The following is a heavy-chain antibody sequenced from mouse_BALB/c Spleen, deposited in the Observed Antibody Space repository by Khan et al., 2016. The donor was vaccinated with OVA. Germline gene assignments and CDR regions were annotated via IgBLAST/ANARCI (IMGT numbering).Heavy chain of an antibody. CDR2: IFPGTDTT. V-gene: IGHV1S132*01. Sequence: VQLQESGAELVKPGASVKLSCKTSGYTFTSYWIQWVKQRPGQGLGWIGQIFPGTDTTYYNENFKKKEKLNVDTSSNTAYMQFSSLTSEDSAVYFGARGYFGNYEFAYWGQGTLVTVSP. CDR1: GYTFTSYW. D-gene: IGHD2-1*01. J-gene: IGHJ3*01. CDR3: ARGYFGNYEFAY.